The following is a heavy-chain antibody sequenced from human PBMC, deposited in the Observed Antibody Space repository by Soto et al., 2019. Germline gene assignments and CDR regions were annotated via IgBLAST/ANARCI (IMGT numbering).Heavy chain of an antibody. J-gene: IGHJ4*02. V-gene: IGHV3-23*01. CDR3: SKGPYGPGSFDY. Sequence: GGSLRLSCAASGFTFSSYAMSWVRQAPGKGLEWVSAISGSGGSTYYAESVKGRFTISRDNSKNTLYLQMNSLGAEDTAVYYCSKGPYGPGSFDYWGQGTLVTVSS. CDR2: ISGSGGST. CDR1: GFTFSSYA. D-gene: IGHD3-10*01.